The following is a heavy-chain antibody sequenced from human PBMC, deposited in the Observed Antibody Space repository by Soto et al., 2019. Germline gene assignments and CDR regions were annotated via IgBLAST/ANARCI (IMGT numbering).Heavy chain of an antibody. Sequence: QLQLQESGPGLVKPSETLSLTCTVSGGSISSSSYWGWIRQPPGKGLEWIGSIYSIGSTYYNPSRXXRVTRCVDTSKKQFALKLSSVTAADTAVYYCRRSSRYSTDVWGQGTTVTVSS. D-gene: IGHD6-13*01. J-gene: IGHJ6*02. V-gene: IGHV4-39*01. CDR3: RRSSRYSTDV. CDR1: GGSISSSSY. CDR2: IYSIGST.